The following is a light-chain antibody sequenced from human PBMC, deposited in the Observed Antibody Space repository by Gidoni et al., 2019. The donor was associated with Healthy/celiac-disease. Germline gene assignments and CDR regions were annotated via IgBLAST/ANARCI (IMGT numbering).Light chain of an antibody. CDR3: QQYYSTHRS. CDR1: QSVLYSSNNKNY. Sequence: DIVMTQSPDSLAVSLGERATINCKSSQSVLYSSNNKNYLAWYQQKPGQPPKLLIDWASTRESGVPDRFSGSGSGTDFTLTSSSLQAEDVAVYYCQQYYSTHRSFGQGTKLEIK. J-gene: IGKJ2*04. V-gene: IGKV4-1*01. CDR2: WAS.